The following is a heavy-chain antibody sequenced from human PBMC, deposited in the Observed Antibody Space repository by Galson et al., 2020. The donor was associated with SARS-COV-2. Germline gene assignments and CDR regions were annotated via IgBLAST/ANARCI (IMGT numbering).Heavy chain of an antibody. V-gene: IGHV3-30*04. CDR3: ARDPGDGGNSEPFDY. D-gene: IGHD2-21*02. J-gene: IGHJ4*02. CDR1: GFTFSSYA. Sequence: GGSLRLSCAASGFTFSSYAMHWVRQAPGKGLEWVAVISYDGSNKYYADSVKGRFTISRDNSKNTLYLQMNSLRAEDTAVYYCARDPGDGGNSEPFDYWGQGTLVTVSS. CDR2: ISYDGSNK.